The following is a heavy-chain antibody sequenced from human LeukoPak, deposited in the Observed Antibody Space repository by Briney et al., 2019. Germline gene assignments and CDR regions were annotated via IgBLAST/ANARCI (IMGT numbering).Heavy chain of an antibody. V-gene: IGHV3-23*01. J-gene: IGHJ4*02. CDR1: GFTFSNYA. CDR3: ARAGIIQLWSSPDY. CDR2: ISISGDTT. Sequence: GGSLRLSCAASGFTFSNYAMSWVRQAPGKGLEWVSTISISGDTTYYAGSVKGRFIISRDNSRNTLHLQMFSLRAEDTAIYYCARAGIIQLWSSPDYWGQGTLVTVSS. D-gene: IGHD5-18*01.